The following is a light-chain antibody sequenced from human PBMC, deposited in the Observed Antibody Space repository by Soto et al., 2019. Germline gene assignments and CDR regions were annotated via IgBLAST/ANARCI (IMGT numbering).Light chain of an antibody. CDR2: EVS. CDR1: SSDVGGYNY. Sequence: QSALTQPASVCGSPGQSITISCTGTSSDVGGYNYVSWYQQHPGKAPKLMIYEVSNRPSGVSNRFSGSKSGNTASLTISGLQAEDEADYYCSSYTSSSTQVFGTGTKVTV. CDR3: SSYTSSSTQV. V-gene: IGLV2-14*01. J-gene: IGLJ1*01.